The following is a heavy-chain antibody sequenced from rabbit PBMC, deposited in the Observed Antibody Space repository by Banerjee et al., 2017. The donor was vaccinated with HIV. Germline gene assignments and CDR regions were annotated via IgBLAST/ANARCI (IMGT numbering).Heavy chain of an antibody. Sequence: QEQLEESGGDLVKPEGSLTLTCTASGFSFSSSYYMCWVRQAPGKGLEWIACIYTISSGSTYYASSVKGRFTISKTSSTTVTLQMTSLTAADTATYLCARDLAGVIGWNFGLWGPGTLVTVS. V-gene: IGHV1S45*01. CDR3: ARDLAGVIGWNFGL. J-gene: IGHJ4*01. D-gene: IGHD4-1*01. CDR1: GFSFSSSYY. CDR2: IYTISSGST.